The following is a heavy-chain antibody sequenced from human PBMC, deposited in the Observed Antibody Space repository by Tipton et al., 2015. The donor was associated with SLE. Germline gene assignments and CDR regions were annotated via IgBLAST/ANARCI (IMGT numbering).Heavy chain of an antibody. CDR2: INHSGST. J-gene: IGHJ3*02. V-gene: IGHV4-34*01. CDR3: ARISLTERSAFDI. CDR1: GGSFSGFY. Sequence: TLSLTCAVYGGSFSGFYWSWIREPPGKGLEWIGEINHSGSTNYNPSIKSRVTLSVDTSKNQFSLKLSSVTAADTAVYYCARISLTERSAFDIWGKGTMVTVSS.